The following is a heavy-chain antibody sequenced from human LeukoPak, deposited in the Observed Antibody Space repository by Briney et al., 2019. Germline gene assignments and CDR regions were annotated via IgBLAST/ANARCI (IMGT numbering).Heavy chain of an antibody. CDR1: GFTFSSYS. CDR3: ARDRYGSVAWFDP. Sequence: GGSLRLSCAASGFTFSSYSMNWVRQAPGKGLEWVSSISSSSSYIYYADSGKGRFTISRDNAKNSLYLQMNSLRAEDTAVYYCARDRYGSVAWFDPWGQGTLVTVSS. V-gene: IGHV3-21*01. J-gene: IGHJ5*02. D-gene: IGHD3-10*01. CDR2: ISSSSSYI.